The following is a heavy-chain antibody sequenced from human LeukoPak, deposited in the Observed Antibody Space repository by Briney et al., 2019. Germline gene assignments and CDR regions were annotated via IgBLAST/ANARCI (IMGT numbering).Heavy chain of an antibody. Sequence: SETLSLTRAVYGGSFSGYYWSWIRQPPGKGLEWIGEINHSGSTNYNPSLKSRVTISVDTSKNQFSLKLSSVTAADTAVYYCARSSPVGGNPLHWGQGTLVTVSS. CDR1: GGSFSGYY. CDR3: ARSSPVGGNPLH. J-gene: IGHJ4*02. CDR2: INHSGST. V-gene: IGHV4-34*01. D-gene: IGHD4-23*01.